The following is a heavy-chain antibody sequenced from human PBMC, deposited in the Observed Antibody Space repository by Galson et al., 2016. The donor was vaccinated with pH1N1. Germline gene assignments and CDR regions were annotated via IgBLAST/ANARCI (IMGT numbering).Heavy chain of an antibody. CDR3: AKLDGYNWVYFQH. V-gene: IGHV3-9*01. CDR1: GFTFDDYA. Sequence: SLRLSCAASGFTFDDYAMHWVRQAPGKGLEWVSGISWNSGSIGYADSVKGRLTISRDNAKNSLYLQMHSLRAEDTALYYCAKLDGYNWVYFQHWGQGTLVTVSS. J-gene: IGHJ1*01. D-gene: IGHD5-24*01. CDR2: ISWNSGSI.